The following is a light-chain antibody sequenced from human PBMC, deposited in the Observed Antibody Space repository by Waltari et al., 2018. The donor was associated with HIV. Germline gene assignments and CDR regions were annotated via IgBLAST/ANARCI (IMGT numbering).Light chain of an antibody. Sequence: QSVLTQPPSASGTPGQRVTISCSGSSSNIGSNTVNWYQQLPGAAPKLLIYPNNQRPSGVPDRFSGSKSGTSASLAISGLQSEDEADYYCAAWDDSLSGVVFGGGTKLTVL. J-gene: IGLJ2*01. CDR1: SSNIGSNT. CDR3: AAWDDSLSGVV. CDR2: PNN. V-gene: IGLV1-44*01.